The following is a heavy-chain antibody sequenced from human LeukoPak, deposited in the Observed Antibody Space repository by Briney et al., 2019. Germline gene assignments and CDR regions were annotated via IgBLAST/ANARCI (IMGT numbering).Heavy chain of an antibody. J-gene: IGHJ4*02. CDR3: ATLTVASNFDY. CDR1: GFSLSVYE. Sequence: PGGSLRLSCAVSGFSLSVYEMQWVRQAPGKGLEWISDISSSGTTTYYADPVKGRFTISRDNAKNSLYLQMNSLRAEDTAVYYRATLTVASNFDYWGQGTLVTVSS. D-gene: IGHD6-19*01. V-gene: IGHV3-48*03. CDR2: ISSSGTTT.